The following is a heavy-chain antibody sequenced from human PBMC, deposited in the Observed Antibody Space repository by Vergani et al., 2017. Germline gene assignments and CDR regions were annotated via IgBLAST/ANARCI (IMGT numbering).Heavy chain of an antibody. J-gene: IGHJ4*02. CDR1: GGSFNDYW. CDR3: AREGYCTNGVCFTLFDV. D-gene: IGHD2-8*01. Sequence: QAQLQQWGAGLLKPSETLSLTCAIYGGSFNDYWWTWIRQPSGKGLEWIGEIRHDGITHYSPSLKSRVTISIDTSTHQFSLNLRSVTAADTAVYYCAREGYCTNGVCFTLFDVWGQGALVTVSS. CDR2: IRHDGIT. V-gene: IGHV4-34*01.